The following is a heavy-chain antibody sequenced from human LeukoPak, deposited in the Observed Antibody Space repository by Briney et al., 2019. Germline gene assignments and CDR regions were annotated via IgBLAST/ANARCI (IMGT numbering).Heavy chain of an antibody. V-gene: IGHV1-8*01. J-gene: IGHJ6*02. Sequence: RASVKVSCKASGYTFTSYDINWVRQATGQGLEWMGWMNPNSGNTGYAQKFQGRVTMTRNTSISTAYMELSSLRSEDTAVYYCASVSAAIGYYYGMDVWGQGTTVTVSS. CDR1: GYTFTSYD. CDR3: ASVSAAIGYYYGMDV. CDR2: MNPNSGNT. D-gene: IGHD2-2*01.